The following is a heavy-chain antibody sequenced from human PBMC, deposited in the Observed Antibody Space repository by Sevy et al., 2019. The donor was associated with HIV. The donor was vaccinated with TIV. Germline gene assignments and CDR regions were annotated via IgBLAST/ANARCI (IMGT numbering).Heavy chain of an antibody. CDR3: ARDLPSAVTDPFYYYGMDV. V-gene: IGHV3-30*04. CDR1: GLTFSIYA. CDR2: ISYDGSKR. Sequence: GGSLRLSCAASGLTFSIYATHWVRQAPGKGLEWVAVISYDGSKRYYVDSVKGRFTISRDNSKDTLYLQMNSLRPEDTAVYYCARDLPSAVTDPFYYYGMDVWGQGTTVTVSS. D-gene: IGHD2-21*02. J-gene: IGHJ6*02.